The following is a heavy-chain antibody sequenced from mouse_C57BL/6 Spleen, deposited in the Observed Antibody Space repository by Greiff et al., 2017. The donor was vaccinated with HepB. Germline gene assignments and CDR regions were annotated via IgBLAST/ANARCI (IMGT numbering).Heavy chain of an antibody. CDR2: IHPNSGST. V-gene: IGHV1-64*01. CDR3: ARSVYITTGDY. D-gene: IGHD1-1*01. CDR1: GYTFTSYW. Sequence: VQLQQPGAELVKPGASVKLSCKASGYTFTSYWMHWVKQRPGQGLEWIGMIHPNSGSTNYNEKFKSKATLTVDKSSSTAYMQLSSLTSEDSAVYYCARSVYITTGDYWGQGTTLTVSS. J-gene: IGHJ2*01.